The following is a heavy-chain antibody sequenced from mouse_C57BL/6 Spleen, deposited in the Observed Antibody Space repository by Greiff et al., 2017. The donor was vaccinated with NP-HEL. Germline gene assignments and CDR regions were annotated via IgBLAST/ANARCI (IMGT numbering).Heavy chain of an antibody. CDR1: GYTFTSYW. CDR2: IYPGSGST. D-gene: IGHD2-4*01. CDR3: ARKKAYDYPFAY. J-gene: IGHJ3*01. Sequence: QVQLQQPGAELVKPGASVKMSCKASGYTFTSYWITWVKQRPGQGLEWIGDIYPGSGSTNYNEKFKSKATLTVDTSSSTAYMQLSSLTSEDSAVYYCARKKAYDYPFAYWGQGTLVTVSA. V-gene: IGHV1-55*01.